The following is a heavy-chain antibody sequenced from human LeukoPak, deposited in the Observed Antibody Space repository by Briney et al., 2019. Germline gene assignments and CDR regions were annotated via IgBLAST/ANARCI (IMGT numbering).Heavy chain of an antibody. J-gene: IGHJ4*02. D-gene: IGHD1-14*01. CDR1: GFTFSSYS. CDR3: AKDLPSTENDPYDY. CDR2: ISSSSSYI. V-gene: IGHV3-21*04. Sequence: GGSLRLSCAASGFTFSSYSMNWVRQAPGKGLEWVSSISSSSSYIYYADSVKGRFTISRDNSKNTLYLQMNSLRAEDTAVYYCAKDLPSTENDPYDYWGQGTLVTVSS.